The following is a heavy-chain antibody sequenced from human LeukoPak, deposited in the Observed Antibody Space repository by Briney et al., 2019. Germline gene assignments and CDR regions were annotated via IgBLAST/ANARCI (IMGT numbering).Heavy chain of an antibody. D-gene: IGHD5-12*01. CDR1: GFTFSRYT. CDR2: ISTSSIYI. Sequence: PGGSLRLSCAASGFTFSRYTMNWVRQAPGKGLEWVSSISTSSIYIYYADSVKGRFTISRDNAKNSLYLQMNSLRAEDTAVYYCARERGGYSGYPINYYYYYMDVWGKGTTVTISS. J-gene: IGHJ6*03. CDR3: ARERGGYSGYPINYYYYYMDV. V-gene: IGHV3-21*04.